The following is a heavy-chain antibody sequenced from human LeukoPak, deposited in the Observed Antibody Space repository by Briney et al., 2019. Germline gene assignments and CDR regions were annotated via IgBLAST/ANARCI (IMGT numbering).Heavy chain of an antibody. V-gene: IGHV3-49*03. D-gene: IGHD6-19*01. J-gene: IGHJ4*02. CDR2: IRSKVYGGAR. Sequence: GGSVSLSCSGSVCPLVDFTMSGLGQSPGQGVEGVGFIRSKVYGGAREHAASVAARFTIARDDSTSIAYRHMNSVQAEDTAVYYCARGSGRYVMVDWWGQGTLVTVSS. CDR1: VCPLVDFT. CDR3: ARGSGRYVMVDW.